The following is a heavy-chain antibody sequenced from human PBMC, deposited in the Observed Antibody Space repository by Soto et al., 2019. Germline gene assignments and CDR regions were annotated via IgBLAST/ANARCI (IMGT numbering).Heavy chain of an antibody. Sequence: KPSETLYLTCTVSGGSISSGDYYWSWIRQPAGKGLEWIGYIYHSGSTYYNPSLRSRVTISLDTSKNQISLKLTSVTAPDTAVYYCARTRDYGDYSPGYWGQGTLVTVSS. J-gene: IGHJ4*02. D-gene: IGHD4-17*01. CDR3: ARTRDYGDYSPGY. V-gene: IGHV4-30-4*01. CDR1: GGSISSGDYY. CDR2: IYHSGST.